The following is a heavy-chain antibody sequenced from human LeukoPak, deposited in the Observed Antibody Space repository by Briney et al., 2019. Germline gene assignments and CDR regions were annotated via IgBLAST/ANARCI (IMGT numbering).Heavy chain of an antibody. V-gene: IGHV3-30-3*01. CDR2: ISYDGSNK. J-gene: IGHJ4*02. CDR3: ARDHGGDFDWLLYYFDY. Sequence: GGSLRLSCAASGFTFSSYAMHWVRQAPGKGLEWVAVISYDGSNKYYADSVKGRFTISRDNSKNTLYLQMNSLRAEDTAVYYCARDHGGDFDWLLYYFDYWGQGTLVTVSS. D-gene: IGHD3-9*01. CDR1: GFTFSSYA.